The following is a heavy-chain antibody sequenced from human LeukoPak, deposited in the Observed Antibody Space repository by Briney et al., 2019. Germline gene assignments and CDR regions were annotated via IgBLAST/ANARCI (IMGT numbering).Heavy chain of an antibody. CDR2: ITSGTRT. CDR1: GFTFSSHG. CDR3: AGRGSGSYFDY. J-gene: IGHJ4*02. V-gene: IGHV3-23*01. D-gene: IGHD3-10*01. Sequence: GGSLRLSCVASGFTFSSHGMNWVRQAPGKGLEWVSGITSGTRTYYADSVKGRCTISRDNSKNTLFLEMNSLRAEDTAVYYCAGRGSGSYFDYWGQGTLVTVSS.